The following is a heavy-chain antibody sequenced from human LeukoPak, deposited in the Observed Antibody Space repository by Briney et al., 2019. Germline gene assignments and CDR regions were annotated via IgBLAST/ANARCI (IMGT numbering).Heavy chain of an antibody. CDR3: TTHRGTTYYMDV. D-gene: IGHD1-1*01. Sequence: ASVKVSCKASGYTFTGYYMNWVRQAPGQGLEWMGWINPNSGNTNYAQKFQGRVTMTRDTSINTAYMDLSSLRSDDTAVYYCTTHRGTTYYMDVWGKGTTVTISS. J-gene: IGHJ6*03. CDR1: GYTFTGYY. V-gene: IGHV1-2*02. CDR2: INPNSGNT.